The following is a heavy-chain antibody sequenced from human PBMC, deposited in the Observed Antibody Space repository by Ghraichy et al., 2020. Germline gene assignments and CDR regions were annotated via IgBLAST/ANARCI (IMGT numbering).Heavy chain of an antibody. CDR3: ARAFRYSYGYIDY. J-gene: IGHJ4*02. CDR2: IKQDGSEK. V-gene: IGHV3-7*01. Sequence: GSLRLSCAASGFTFSSYWMSWVRQAPGKGLEWVANIKQDGSEKYYVDSVKGRFTISRDNAKNSLYLQMNSLRAEDTAVYYCARAFRYSYGYIDYWGQGTLVTVSS. D-gene: IGHD5-18*01. CDR1: GFTFSSYW.